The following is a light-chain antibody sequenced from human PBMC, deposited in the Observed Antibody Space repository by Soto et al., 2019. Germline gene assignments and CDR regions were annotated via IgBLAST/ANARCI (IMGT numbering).Light chain of an antibody. Sequence: DIQMTQSPSTLSAFVGDRVTITCRASQSISTFVYWYKQKPGEAPKLLIYDASALPRGVPSRFRGSGSGTKFTLTISSLQPDDFETYYCQQYNSYSQTFGQGTKVDIK. CDR3: QQYNSYSQT. V-gene: IGKV1-5*01. J-gene: IGKJ1*01. CDR1: QSISTF. CDR2: DAS.